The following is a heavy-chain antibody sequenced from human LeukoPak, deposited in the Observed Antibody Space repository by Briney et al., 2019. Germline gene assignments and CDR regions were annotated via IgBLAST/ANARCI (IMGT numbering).Heavy chain of an antibody. Sequence: KPSETLSLTCTVSGGSISSSSAYWGWIRQPPGKGLEWIGSIYYSKNTYYNPSLKSRVTISADTSKIQFSLTLGSVSATDTAVYYCVSPRGFSYGYFDYWGQGTLVTVSS. CDR2: IYYSKNT. CDR3: VSPRGFSYGYFDY. J-gene: IGHJ4*02. CDR1: GGSISSSSAY. V-gene: IGHV4-39*01. D-gene: IGHD5-18*01.